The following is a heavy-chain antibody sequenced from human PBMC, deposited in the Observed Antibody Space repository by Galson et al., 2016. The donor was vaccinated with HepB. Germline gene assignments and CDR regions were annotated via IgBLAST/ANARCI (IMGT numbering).Heavy chain of an antibody. V-gene: IGHV1-8*01. Sequence: SVKVSCKASGYSFTSYDINWVRQATGQGLEWMGWMNPNSANTGYAQKFQGRVTMTRNTSISTAYMELSSLKSEDTAVYYCARGRGRGGWLEYWGQGILVTVSA. D-gene: IGHD3-10*01. J-gene: IGHJ4*02. CDR1: GYSFTSYD. CDR3: ARGRGRGGWLEY. CDR2: MNPNSANT.